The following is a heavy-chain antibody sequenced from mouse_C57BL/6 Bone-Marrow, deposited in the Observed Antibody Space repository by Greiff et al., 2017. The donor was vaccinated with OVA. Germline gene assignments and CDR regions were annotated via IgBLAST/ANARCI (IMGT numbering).Heavy chain of an antibody. CDR1: GFNIKDDH. D-gene: IGHD2-4*01. CDR2: IDPENGDT. CDR3: TTLRLYEYDVKAY. V-gene: IGHV14-4*01. J-gene: IGHJ3*01. Sequence: EVQLQQSGAELVRPGASVKLSCTASGFNIKDDHMHWVKQRPEQGLEWIGWIDPENGDTEYASKFQGKATITADTSSNTAYLQLSSLTSEDTAVYYCTTLRLYEYDVKAYWGQGTLVTVSA.